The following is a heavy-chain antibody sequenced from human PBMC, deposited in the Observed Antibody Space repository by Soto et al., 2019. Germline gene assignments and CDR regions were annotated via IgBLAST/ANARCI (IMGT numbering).Heavy chain of an antibody. Sequence: PSDSLSLACALCGSCIIGYYGTGILQSPERGLEWIGYIHYSGSANYNPSLNSRLTMSVDRSKSQFSMKLASLTAADTAVYYCARGVGGSGLNWFGPWAQAPLVTVYS. J-gene: IGHJ5*02. CDR3: ARGVGGSGLNWFGP. V-gene: IGHV4-59*07. CDR1: GSCIIGYY. D-gene: IGHD6-19*01. CDR2: IHYSGSA.